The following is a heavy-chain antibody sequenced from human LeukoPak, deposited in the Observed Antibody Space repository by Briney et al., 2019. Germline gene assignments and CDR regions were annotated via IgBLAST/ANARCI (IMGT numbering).Heavy chain of an antibody. D-gene: IGHD3-3*01. CDR1: GGSTSSSSYY. Sequence: PSETLSLTCTVSGGSTSSSSYYWGWIRQPPGKGLEWIGEIHHSGRTNYNPPLKSRVTISVDKSKNQFSLKLSSVTAADTAVYSCARGYYGFFDYWGQGTLVTVSS. CDR3: ARGYYGFFDY. J-gene: IGHJ4*02. CDR2: IHHSGRT. V-gene: IGHV4-39*07.